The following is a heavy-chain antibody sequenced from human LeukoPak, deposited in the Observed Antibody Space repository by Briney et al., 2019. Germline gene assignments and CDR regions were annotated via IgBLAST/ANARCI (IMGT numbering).Heavy chain of an antibody. J-gene: IGHJ4*02. Sequence: GGSLRLSCAASGFTFSSYGMHWVRQAPGKGLEWEAVISYDGSNKYYADSVKGRFTISRDNSKNTLYLQMNSLRAEDTAVYYCAKGFNSWIQLWSFDYWGQGTLVTVSS. CDR1: GFTFSSYG. CDR2: ISYDGSNK. D-gene: IGHD5-18*01. CDR3: AKGFNSWIQLWSFDY. V-gene: IGHV3-30*18.